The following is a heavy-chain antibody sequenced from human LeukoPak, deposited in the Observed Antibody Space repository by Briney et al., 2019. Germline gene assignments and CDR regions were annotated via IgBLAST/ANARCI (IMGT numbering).Heavy chain of an antibody. J-gene: IGHJ6*04. V-gene: IGHV3-74*01. CDR2: INRDGSST. D-gene: IGHD2-15*01. Sequence: PGGSLRLSCAASGFTFSSYWMHWVRQAPGKGLVWVSRINRDGSSTNYADSVKGRFTSSRDNAKNTLYLQMDSLRAEDTAVYYCTSLEGYCSGGSCNYGMDVWGTGTTVTVSS. CDR3: TSLEGYCSGGSCNYGMDV. CDR1: GFTFSSYW.